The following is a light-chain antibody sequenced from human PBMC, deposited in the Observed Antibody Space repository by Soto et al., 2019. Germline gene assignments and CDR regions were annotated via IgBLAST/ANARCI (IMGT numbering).Light chain of an antibody. CDR1: TSNIGSHT. Sequence: QSVLTQPPSASGTPGQRVTISCSGSTSNIGSHTVNWYQHVPGTAPKLLITTNSQRPSGVPDRFSGFKSGSSASLVISGLRSEDEADYYCATWDDSLKGVFGTGTKVTVL. CDR3: ATWDDSLKGV. J-gene: IGLJ1*01. V-gene: IGLV1-44*01. CDR2: TNS.